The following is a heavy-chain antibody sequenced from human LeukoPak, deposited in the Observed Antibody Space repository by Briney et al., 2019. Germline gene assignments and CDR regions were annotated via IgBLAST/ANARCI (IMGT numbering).Heavy chain of an antibody. V-gene: IGHV1-8*02. J-gene: IGHJ4*03. CDR1: GYTFTGYN. CDR2: MNPNSGNT. Sequence: ASVKVSCKASGYTFTGYNINWVRHATGQGLEWMGWMNPNSGNTCYAQKFQGRATMTRNTFITTAYMERSSMSSDETAVYYCAREFKDRSSSGNYWGQRTLVSVSS. CDR3: AREFKDRSSSGNY. D-gene: IGHD6-6*01.